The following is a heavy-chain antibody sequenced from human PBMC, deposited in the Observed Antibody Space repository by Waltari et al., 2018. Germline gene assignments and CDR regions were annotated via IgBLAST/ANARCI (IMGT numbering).Heavy chain of an antibody. CDR2: IIPIFGTA. J-gene: IGHJ4*02. CDR1: GGTFSSYA. Sequence: QVQLVQSGAEVKKPGSSVKVSCKASGGTFSSYAISWVRQAPGQGREWMGGIIPIFGTANYAQKFQGRVTITADESTSTAYMELSSLRSEDTAVYYCARGGLAYCGGDCYSPQYYFDYWGQGTLVTVSS. CDR3: ARGGLAYCGGDCYSPQYYFDY. D-gene: IGHD2-21*01. V-gene: IGHV1-69*12.